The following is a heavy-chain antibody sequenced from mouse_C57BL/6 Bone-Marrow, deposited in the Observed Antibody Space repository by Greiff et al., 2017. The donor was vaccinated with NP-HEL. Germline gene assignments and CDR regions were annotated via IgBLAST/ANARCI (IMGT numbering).Heavy chain of an antibody. CDR1: GFTFSSYG. CDR2: ISSGGSYT. Sequence: EVHLVESGGDLVKPGGSLKLSCAASGFTFSSYGMSWVRQTPDKRLEWVATISSGGSYTYYPDSVKGRFTISRDNAKNTLYLQMSSLKSEDTAMYYCARRNYYGSSLAYWGQGTTLTVSS. V-gene: IGHV5-6*01. D-gene: IGHD1-1*01. CDR3: ARRNYYGSSLAY. J-gene: IGHJ2*01.